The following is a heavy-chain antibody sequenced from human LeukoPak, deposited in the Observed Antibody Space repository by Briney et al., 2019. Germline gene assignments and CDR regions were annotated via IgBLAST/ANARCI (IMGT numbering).Heavy chain of an antibody. CDR2: INQDGSEK. V-gene: IGHV3-7*01. CDR3: AREGCSGGSCYHNWFDP. D-gene: IGHD2-15*01. Sequence: GGSLRLSCAASGVTFSSYWMSWVRQAPGKGLDWEANINQDGSEKYYVDSVKGRFTISRDNAKNSLYLQMNSLRAEDTAVYYCAREGCSGGSCYHNWFDPWGQGTLVTVSS. J-gene: IGHJ5*02. CDR1: GVTFSSYW.